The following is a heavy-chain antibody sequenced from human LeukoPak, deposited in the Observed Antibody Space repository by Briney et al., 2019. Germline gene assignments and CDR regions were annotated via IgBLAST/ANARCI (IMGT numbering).Heavy chain of an antibody. CDR1: GGSISSGGYY. D-gene: IGHD3-22*01. CDR2: IYYSGST. CDR3: ARGLQLYYYDSSGTYYFDY. Sequence: SETLSLTCTVSGGSISSGGYYWSWIRQHPGKGLEWIGYIYYSGSTYYNPSLKSRVTIPVDTSKNQFSLKLSSVTAADTAVYYCARGLQLYYYDSSGTYYFDYWGQGTLVTVSS. V-gene: IGHV4-31*03. J-gene: IGHJ4*02.